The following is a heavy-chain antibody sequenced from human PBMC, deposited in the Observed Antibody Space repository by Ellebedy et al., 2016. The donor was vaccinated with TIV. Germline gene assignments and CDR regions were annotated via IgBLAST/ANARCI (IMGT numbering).Heavy chain of an antibody. CDR2: IYHSGST. CDR3: SKAVAGYFDY. Sequence: MPSETLSLTFAVSGGSISSSNWWSWVRQPPGKGLEWIGEIYHSGSTNYSPSLKSRVTISVDKSKSQFSLKLNSVTAADTAVYYCSKAVAGYFDYWGQGTLVTVSS. V-gene: IGHV4-4*02. CDR1: GGSISSSNW. J-gene: IGHJ4*02. D-gene: IGHD6-19*01.